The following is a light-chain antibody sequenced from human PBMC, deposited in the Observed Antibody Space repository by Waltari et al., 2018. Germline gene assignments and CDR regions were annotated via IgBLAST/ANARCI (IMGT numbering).Light chain of an antibody. Sequence: DIVMTQSPDSLAVSLGEMATINCKFSQSVLSSSNNQNYLGWYQQKQGQPPKLLISWASTQESGVPDRFSGSGSGTDFTLTISSLQAEDVAVYYCQQCYSFPYTFGQGTKLEIK. J-gene: IGKJ2*01. CDR3: QQCYSFPYT. CDR2: WAS. CDR1: QSVLSSSNNQNY. V-gene: IGKV4-1*01.